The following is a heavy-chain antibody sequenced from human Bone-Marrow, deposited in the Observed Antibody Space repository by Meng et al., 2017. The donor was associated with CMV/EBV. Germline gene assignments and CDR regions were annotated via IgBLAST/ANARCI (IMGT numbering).Heavy chain of an antibody. CDR3: ARESGEWLGVQDN. V-gene: IGHV1-2*02. J-gene: IGHJ4*02. CDR2: INPNTGNI. CDR1: GYSFTGHH. Sequence: ASVKVSCKASGYSFTGHHIHWVRQAPGRGLEWMGWINPNTGNINYLQKFQGRVTMTRNTSISTAYMELNSLTSDDAALYYCARESGEWLGVQDNWGQGTRVTVSS. D-gene: IGHD3-3*01.